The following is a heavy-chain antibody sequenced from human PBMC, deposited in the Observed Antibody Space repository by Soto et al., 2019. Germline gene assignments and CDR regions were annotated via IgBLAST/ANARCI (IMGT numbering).Heavy chain of an antibody. CDR3: ARWVAGGGARWVDP. V-gene: IGHV5-10-1*01. D-gene: IGHD6-13*01. J-gene: IGHJ5*02. CDR2: IDPSGSNT. CDR1: GYSFTSYW. Sequence: EVQLVQSGAEVKKPGESLRISCKGSGYSFTSYWISWVRQMPGKGLEWMGMIDPSGSNTNYSPSFQGHVTISADKSVTTAYLEESSLEASDSAMYYCARWVAGGGARWVDPWGQGTLVTVAS.